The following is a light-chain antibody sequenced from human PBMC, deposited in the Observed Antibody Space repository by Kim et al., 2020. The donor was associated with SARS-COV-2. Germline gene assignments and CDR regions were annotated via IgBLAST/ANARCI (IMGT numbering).Light chain of an antibody. CDR2: AAS. V-gene: IGKV1-39*01. CDR3: QQSYSTPWT. J-gene: IGKJ1*01. Sequence: DIQMTQSPSSLSASVGDRVTITCRASQSISSYLNLYQQKPGKAPKLLIYAASRLQSGVPSRFSGSGSGTDFTLTISSLQPEDFATYYCQQSYSTPWTFGQGTKVDIK. CDR1: QSISSY.